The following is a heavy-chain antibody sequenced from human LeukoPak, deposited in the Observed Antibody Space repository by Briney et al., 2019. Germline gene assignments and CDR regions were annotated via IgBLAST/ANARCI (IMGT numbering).Heavy chain of an antibody. CDR1: GGSFSGYY. V-gene: IGHV4-34*01. J-gene: IGHJ4*02. CDR3: ARDYQGGYGDKTVDY. CDR2: INHGGNT. D-gene: IGHD5-18*01. Sequence: PSETLSLTCGVYGGSFSGYYWNWIRQPPGQGLEWIGEINHGGNTNYNPSLKSRLTLSIDTSKNHFSLKLSSVTAADTAVYYCARDYQGGYGDKTVDYWGQGTLVTVSS.